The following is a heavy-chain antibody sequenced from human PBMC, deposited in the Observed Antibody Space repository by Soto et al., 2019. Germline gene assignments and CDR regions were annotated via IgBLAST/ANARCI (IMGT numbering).Heavy chain of an antibody. Sequence: VASVKVSCKASGGTFSSYAISWVRQAPGQGLEWMGGIIPIFGTANYAQKFQGRVTITADKSTSTAYMELSSLRSEDTAVYYCARDGIEGYYDSSGYLDYWGQGTLVTVSS. CDR2: IIPIFGTA. CDR3: ARDGIEGYYDSSGYLDY. J-gene: IGHJ4*02. V-gene: IGHV1-69*06. CDR1: GGTFSSYA. D-gene: IGHD3-22*01.